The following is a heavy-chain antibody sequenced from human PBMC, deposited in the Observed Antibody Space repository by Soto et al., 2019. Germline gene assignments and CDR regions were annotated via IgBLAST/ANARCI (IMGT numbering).Heavy chain of an antibody. CDR2: IIPILGIA. D-gene: IGHD1-7*01. V-gene: IGHV1-69*04. J-gene: IGHJ4*02. CDR3: AREDTITGTTTAPYYFDY. CDR1: GGTFSSYT. Sequence: GASVKVSCKTSGGTFSSYTISWVRQAPGQGLEWMGRIIPILGIANYAQKFQGRVTITADKSTSTAYMELSSLRSEDTAVYYCAREDTITGTTTAPYYFDYWGQGTLVTVSS.